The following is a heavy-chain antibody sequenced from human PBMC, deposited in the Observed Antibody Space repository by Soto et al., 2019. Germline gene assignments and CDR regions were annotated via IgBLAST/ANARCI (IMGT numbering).Heavy chain of an antibody. CDR2: IYYTGTT. CDR3: ARGGWYVDY. V-gene: IGHV4-59*01. J-gene: IGHJ4*02. Sequence: SETLSLTCTVSGGSISSYYWSWIRQPPGKGLEWIGYIYYTGTTNYNASLKSRVTLSVDTSKNQFSLKLTSVTAADTAVYFCARGGWYVDYWGQGTLVTVSS. D-gene: IGHD6-19*01. CDR1: GGSISSYY.